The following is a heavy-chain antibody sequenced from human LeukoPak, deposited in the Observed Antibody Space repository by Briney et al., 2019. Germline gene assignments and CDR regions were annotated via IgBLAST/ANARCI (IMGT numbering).Heavy chain of an antibody. CDR2: VNPDGSST. CDR1: GFTFSRYW. CDR3: ARGGSYGDY. Sequence: GGSLRLSCAASGFTFSRYWMHWVRQVPGKGLVRVSRVNPDGSSTTYADSVKGRFTSSRDNAKNTLYLQMNRLRAEDTAAYYCARGGSYGDYWGQGILVTVSS. J-gene: IGHJ4*02. D-gene: IGHD3-16*01. V-gene: IGHV3-74*01.